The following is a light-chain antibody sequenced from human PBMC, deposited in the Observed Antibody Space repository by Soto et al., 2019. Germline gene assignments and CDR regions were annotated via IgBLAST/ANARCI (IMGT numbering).Light chain of an antibody. CDR3: QQYGSSRWT. CDR2: GAS. Sequence: EVVMTESPGTLSVSLGESATLSCRASQSVDGYLSWYQQKPGQAPRLLIYGASSRATGIPDRFSGSGSGTDFTLTISRLEPEDFAVYYCQQYGSSRWTFGQGTKVHIK. J-gene: IGKJ1*01. CDR1: QSVDGY. V-gene: IGKV3-20*01.